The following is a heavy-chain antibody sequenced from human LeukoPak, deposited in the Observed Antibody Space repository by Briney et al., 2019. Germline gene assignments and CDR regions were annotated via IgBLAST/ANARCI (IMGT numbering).Heavy chain of an antibody. Sequence: PGGSLRLSCAASGFTFNNYWIHWVRQVPGKGLMWVSRINNDGSSASYVDSVKGRFTISRDNAKNTLYLQMNSLRAEDTAVYYCARDLGSTSWDDYYYGMDVWGQGTTVTVSS. CDR3: ARDLGSTSWDDYYYGMDV. CDR2: INNDGSSA. J-gene: IGHJ6*02. V-gene: IGHV3-74*01. D-gene: IGHD2-2*01. CDR1: GFTFNNYW.